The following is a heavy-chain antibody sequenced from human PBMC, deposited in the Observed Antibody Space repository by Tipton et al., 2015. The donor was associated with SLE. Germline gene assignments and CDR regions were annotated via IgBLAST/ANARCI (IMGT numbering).Heavy chain of an antibody. CDR2: IYYSGST. V-gene: IGHV4-39*07. CDR1: GGSISSSSYY. D-gene: IGHD3-10*01. J-gene: IGHJ6*02. CDR3: ARNSHYYGSGSPSLGYYYGLDV. Sequence: PGLVKPSETLSLTCTVSGGSISSSSYYWGWIRQPPGKGLEWIGSIYYSGSTYYNPSLKSRVTISVDTSKNQFSLKMSSVTAADTAVYYCARNSHYYGSGSPSLGYYYGLDVWGQGTTVTVSS.